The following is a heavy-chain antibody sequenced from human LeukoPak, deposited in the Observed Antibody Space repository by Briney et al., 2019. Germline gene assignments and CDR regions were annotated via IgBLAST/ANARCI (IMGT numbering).Heavy chain of an antibody. Sequence: PLETLSLTCTVSGGSISSSSYYWGWIRQPPGKGLEWIESIYYSGSTYYNPSLKSRVTISVDTSKNQFSLKLSSVTAADTAVYYCARSGAADYYDSSGYLHWGQGTLVTVSS. CDR2: IYYSGST. CDR1: GGSISSSSYY. J-gene: IGHJ4*02. D-gene: IGHD3-22*01. CDR3: ARSGAADYYDSSGYLH. V-gene: IGHV4-39*07.